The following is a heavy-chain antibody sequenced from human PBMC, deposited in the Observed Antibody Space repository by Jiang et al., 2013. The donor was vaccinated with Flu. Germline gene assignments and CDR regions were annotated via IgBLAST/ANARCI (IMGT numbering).Heavy chain of an antibody. D-gene: IGHD1-26*01. CDR3: AKGVGSYYGIDAFDI. CDR1: GFTFSSYA. J-gene: IGHJ3*02. CDR2: ISGSGGST. Sequence: ASGFTFSSYAMSWVRQAPGRGLEWVSAISGSGGSTYYADSVKGRFTISRDNSKNTLYLQMNSLRAEDTAVYYCAKGVGSYYGIDAFDIWGQGTMVTVSS. V-gene: IGHV3-23*01.